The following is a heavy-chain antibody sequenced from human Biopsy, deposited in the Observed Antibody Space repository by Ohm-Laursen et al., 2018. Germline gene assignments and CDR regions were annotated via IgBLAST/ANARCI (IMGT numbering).Heavy chain of an antibody. Sequence: VASVKVSCKASGDAFLGYYLHWVRQAPGQGLEWMGSIYPNSGDTDFAQKFQGRVSMTRDTSVSTAYLELSSLRSDDTAIYYCARDILEWSLPSWGQGTLVTVSS. D-gene: IGHD3-3*01. CDR2: IYPNSGDT. J-gene: IGHJ4*02. CDR1: GDAFLGYY. CDR3: ARDILEWSLPS. V-gene: IGHV1-2*02.